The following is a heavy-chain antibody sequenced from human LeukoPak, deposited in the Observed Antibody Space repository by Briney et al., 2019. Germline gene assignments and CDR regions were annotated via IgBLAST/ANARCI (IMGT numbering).Heavy chain of an antibody. CDR1: GGSITSYY. Sequence: SETLSLTCTVSGGSITSYYWSWIRQPPGKGLEWIGYIYYSGSTNYNPSLKSRVTISVDTSKNQFSLKLSSVTAADTAVYYCARGIGNSGYDCDYWGQGTLVTVSS. CDR2: IYYSGST. D-gene: IGHD5-12*01. CDR3: ARGIGNSGYDCDY. V-gene: IGHV4-59*01. J-gene: IGHJ4*02.